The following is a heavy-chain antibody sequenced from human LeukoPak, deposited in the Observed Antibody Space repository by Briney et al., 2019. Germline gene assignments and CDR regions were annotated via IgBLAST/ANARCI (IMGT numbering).Heavy chain of an antibody. CDR1: GFTFSSYG. CDR3: TREENDAFDI. Sequence: PGGSLRLSCAASGFTFSSYGMHWVRQAPGKGLEWVAVIWYDGSNKYYADSVKGRFTISRDNSKNTLYLQMNSLKTEDTAVYYCTREENDAFDIWGQGTMVTVSS. CDR2: IWYDGSNK. V-gene: IGHV3-33*01. J-gene: IGHJ3*02.